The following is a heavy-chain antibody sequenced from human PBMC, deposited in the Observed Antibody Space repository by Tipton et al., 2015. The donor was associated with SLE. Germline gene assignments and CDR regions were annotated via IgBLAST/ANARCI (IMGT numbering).Heavy chain of an antibody. CDR3: ARTPSFTSGTD. D-gene: IGHD1-14*01. J-gene: IGHJ4*01. CDR1: GGSISSYY. Sequence: TLSLTCTVSGGSISSYYWSWIRQPAGKGLEWIGYIYYSGSTNYNPSLKSRVTISVDTSKNHFSLKLSSVTAADTAVYYCARTPSFTSGTDWGQGTLVTVSS. V-gene: IGHV4-59*12. CDR2: IYYSGST.